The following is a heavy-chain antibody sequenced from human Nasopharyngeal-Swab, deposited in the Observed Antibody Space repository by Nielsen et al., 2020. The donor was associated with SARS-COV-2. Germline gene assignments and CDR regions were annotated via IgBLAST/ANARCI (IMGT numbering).Heavy chain of an antibody. Sequence: GGSLRLSCAASGFTFSSYGMHWVRQAPGKGLEWVAVIWYDGSNKYHADSVKGRFTISRDNSKNTLYLQMNSLRAEDTAVYYCAGGTGWLTDSWGQGTLVTVSS. D-gene: IGHD3-9*01. CDR2: IWYDGSNK. J-gene: IGHJ4*02. CDR3: AGGTGWLTDS. V-gene: IGHV3-33*01. CDR1: GFTFSSYG.